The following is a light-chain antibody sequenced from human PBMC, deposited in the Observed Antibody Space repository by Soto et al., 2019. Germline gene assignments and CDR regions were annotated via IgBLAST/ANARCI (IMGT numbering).Light chain of an antibody. V-gene: IGKV1-5*03. CDR1: QSISNW. CDR2: KAS. Sequence: DIQMTQSPSTLSASVGDRVTITCRASQSISNWWAWYQQKPGKAPKLLIFKASTLESGVPSRFSGSGSGTEFTLNISSLQPDDFATYHCQQYDTYPRTFGQGTKVYIK. J-gene: IGKJ1*01. CDR3: QQYDTYPRT.